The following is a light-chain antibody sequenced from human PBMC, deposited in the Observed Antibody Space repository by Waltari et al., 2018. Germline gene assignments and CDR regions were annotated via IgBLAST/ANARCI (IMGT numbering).Light chain of an antibody. CDR1: RGHSSHV. V-gene: IGLV4-69*01. CDR3: QTGGHGTWV. J-gene: IGLJ3*02. Sequence: QLVLTQSPSASASLGASVKLTCPLSRGHSSHVIASLQQQPEKGPRYLMKVNSDGSHSKGDKIPDRFSGSSSGTEHYLTISSLQSEDEADYYCQTGGHGTWVFGGGTKLTVL. CDR2: VNSDGSH.